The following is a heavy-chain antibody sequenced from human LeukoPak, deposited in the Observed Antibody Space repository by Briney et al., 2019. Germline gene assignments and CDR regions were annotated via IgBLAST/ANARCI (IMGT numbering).Heavy chain of an antibody. CDR1: GYTFTNYD. V-gene: IGHV1-8*01. D-gene: IGHD2-2*01. Sequence: GASVKVSCKASGYTFTNYDINWVRQATGQGLEWMGWMNPNSGNTGYVQKFQGRVTMTRNTSISTAYMELSSLRSEDTAVYYCARVNCSSTSCRSKFLDYWGQGALVTVSS. CDR3: ARVNCSSTSCRSKFLDY. J-gene: IGHJ4*02. CDR2: MNPNSGNT.